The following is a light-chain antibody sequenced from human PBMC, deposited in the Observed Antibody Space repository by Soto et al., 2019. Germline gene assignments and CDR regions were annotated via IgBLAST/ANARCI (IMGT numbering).Light chain of an antibody. J-gene: IGKJ4*01. CDR2: AAS. CDR3: QQSYSTPT. V-gene: IGKV1-39*01. Sequence: DIQMTQSPSSLSASVGDRVTITCRASQSISSYLNWYQQKPGKAPQLLIYAASSLQSGVPSRFSGSGSGTDFPLTISSLQPEDVATYYCQQSYSTPTFGGGTKVEIK. CDR1: QSISSY.